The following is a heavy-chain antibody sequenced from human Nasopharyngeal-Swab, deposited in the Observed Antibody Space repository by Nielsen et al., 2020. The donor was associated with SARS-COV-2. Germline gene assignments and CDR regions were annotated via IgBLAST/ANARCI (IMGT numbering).Heavy chain of an antibody. CDR1: GYSFRSYG. V-gene: IGHV1-18*01. D-gene: IGHD5-18*01. CDR3: ARDVEEWLVVPSLSFDH. CDR2: ISIYNGDT. J-gene: IGHJ4*02. Sequence: ASVKVSCKASGYSFRSYGINWVRQAPGQGLEWMGWISIYNGDTNYAEKFQGRASMTTDTSTTTAYMELRSLRSDDTAMYYCARDVEEWLVVPSLSFDHWGQGTLVTVSS.